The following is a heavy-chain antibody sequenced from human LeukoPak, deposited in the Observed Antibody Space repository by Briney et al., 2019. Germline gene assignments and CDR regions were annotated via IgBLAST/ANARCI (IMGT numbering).Heavy chain of an antibody. V-gene: IGHV3-23*01. CDR3: AKDLNSGSTIDY. CDR1: GFTFSSYA. D-gene: IGHD1-26*01. J-gene: IGHJ4*02. Sequence: GGSLRLSCAASGFTFSSYAMSWVRQAPGKGLEWVSAISGSGGSTYYADSVKGRFTISSDNSKNTLYLQMNSLRAEDTAVYYCAKDLNSGSTIDYWGQGTLVTVSS. CDR2: ISGSGGST.